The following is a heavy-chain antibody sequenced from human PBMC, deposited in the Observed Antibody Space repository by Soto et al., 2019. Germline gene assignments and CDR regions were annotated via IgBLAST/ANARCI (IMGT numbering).Heavy chain of an antibody. CDR3: ARRHLAVAVSPWFDP. J-gene: IGHJ5*02. D-gene: IGHD6-19*01. CDR1: GLSITDSEMG. Sequence: QVTLKESGPVLVKPTETLTLRCTASGLSITDSEMGVSWIRQPPGQPLEWLAHIDSSGEKSYRTFLKSRRAISKDTSKSQLVLTMTNMDPADTATYFCARRHLAVAVSPWFDPWGQGIPVTVSS. CDR2: IDSSGEK. V-gene: IGHV2-26*01.